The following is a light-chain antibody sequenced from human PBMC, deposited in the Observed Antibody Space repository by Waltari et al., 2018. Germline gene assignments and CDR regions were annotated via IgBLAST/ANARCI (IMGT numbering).Light chain of an antibody. V-gene: IGKV4-1*01. Sequence: DIVLTQSPDSLAVSLGERATIDCKSSQSVFYSSDNKNYLAWYQQKPGQPPKLLIYWASTRDSGVPDRFSGSGSGTHFTLSISGLQAEDVAIYYCQQYATTPRTFGQGTKLEIK. CDR1: QSVFYSSDNKNY. CDR3: QQYATTPRT. CDR2: WAS. J-gene: IGKJ2*02.